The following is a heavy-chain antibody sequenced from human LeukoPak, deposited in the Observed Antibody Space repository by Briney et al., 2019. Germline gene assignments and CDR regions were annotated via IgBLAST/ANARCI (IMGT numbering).Heavy chain of an antibody. CDR2: LDPEDGGT. J-gene: IGHJ6*02. D-gene: IGHD1-26*01. Sequence: ASVEVSCKVSGYTLTELSMHWVRQAPGKGLEWMGGLDPEDGGTIYAQNFQGRVTVTEDTSTDTAFMELNSLRSDDTAVYYCTTSLIGATSYYYCYAMDVWGQGTTITVSS. CDR3: TTSLIGATSYYYCYAMDV. CDR1: GYTLTELS. V-gene: IGHV1-24*01.